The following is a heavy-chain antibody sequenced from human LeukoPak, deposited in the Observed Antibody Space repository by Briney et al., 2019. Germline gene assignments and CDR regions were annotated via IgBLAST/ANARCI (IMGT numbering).Heavy chain of an antibody. Sequence: PGGSLRLSCAASGFTFRDSAMYWVRQAPGKGLEYVSVISTDGSRIYYADSVKGRFTIYRDNSKNTLYLQMGSLRAEDMAVYYCTRGLAISTSGWYDTFDYWGQGALVTVSS. CDR2: ISTDGSRI. J-gene: IGHJ4*02. CDR3: TRGLAISTSGWYDTFDY. CDR1: GFTFRDSA. D-gene: IGHD6-19*01. V-gene: IGHV3-64*02.